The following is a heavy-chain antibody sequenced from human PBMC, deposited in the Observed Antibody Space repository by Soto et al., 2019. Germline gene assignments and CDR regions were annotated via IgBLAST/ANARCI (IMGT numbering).Heavy chain of an antibody. CDR2: ISSSSSTI. J-gene: IGHJ5*02. D-gene: IGHD3-3*01. Sequence: EVQLVEAGGGLVQPGGSLRLSCAASGFTFSSYSMNWVRQAPGKGLEWVSYISSSSSTIYYADTVKGRFTNSRDNAKKSVYLQMNGLRAEDKAVYYCARDPRITIFGVVTASKNWFDPWGQGTLVTVST. V-gene: IGHV3-48*01. CDR3: ARDPRITIFGVVTASKNWFDP. CDR1: GFTFSSYS.